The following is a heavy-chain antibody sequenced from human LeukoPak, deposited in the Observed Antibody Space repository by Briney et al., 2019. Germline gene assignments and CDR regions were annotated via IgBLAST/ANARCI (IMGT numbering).Heavy chain of an antibody. D-gene: IGHD3-10*01. Sequence: GGSLRLSCVASGFTFRSAWMNWVGQAPGRGLEWVGRIKSKTDGGTTDYAAPVKGRFTISRDDTKTTLYLQMNSLQTEDTAVYYCTTDQVVRGVTNDYWGQGTLVTVSS. CDR2: IKSKTDGGTT. V-gene: IGHV3-15*01. J-gene: IGHJ4*02. CDR3: TTDQVVRGVTNDY. CDR1: GFTFRSAW.